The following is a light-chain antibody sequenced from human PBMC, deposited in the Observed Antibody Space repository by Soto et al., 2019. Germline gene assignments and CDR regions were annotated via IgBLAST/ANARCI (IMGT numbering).Light chain of an antibody. CDR1: SSDVGSYNL. CDR2: EGS. J-gene: IGLJ3*02. CDR3: CSYAGSSTLV. Sequence: QSVLTQPASVSGSPGQSIIISCTGTSSDVGSYNLVSWYQHHPGKAPKLMIYEGSKRPSGVSNRFSGSKSGNTASLTISGLQAEDEADYYCCSYAGSSTLVFGGGTKLTVL. V-gene: IGLV2-23*01.